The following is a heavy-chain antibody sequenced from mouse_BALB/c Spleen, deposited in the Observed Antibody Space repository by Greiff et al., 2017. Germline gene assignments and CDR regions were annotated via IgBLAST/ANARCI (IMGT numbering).Heavy chain of an antibody. Sequence: DVKLVESGGGLVQPGGSLRLSCATSGFTFTDYYMSWVRQPPGKALEWLGFIRNKANGYTTEYSASVKGRFTISRDNSQSILYLQMNTLRAEDSATYYCARASTMITTYYFDYWGQGTTLTVSS. V-gene: IGHV7-3*02. CDR3: ARASTMITTYYFDY. CDR1: GFTFTDYY. CDR2: IRNKANGYTT. D-gene: IGHD2-4*01. J-gene: IGHJ2*01.